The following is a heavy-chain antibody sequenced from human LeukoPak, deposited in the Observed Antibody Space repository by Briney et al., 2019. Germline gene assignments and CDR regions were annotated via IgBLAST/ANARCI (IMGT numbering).Heavy chain of an antibody. V-gene: IGHV1-18*01. Sequence: ASVKVSCKASGYTFTSYGISWVRQAPGQGVEWVGWISAYNGNTNYAQKLQGRVTMTTDTSTSTAYMELRSLRSDDTAVYYCARDKSGWYSSWFLIPWGQGTLVTVSS. CDR2: ISAYNGNT. CDR3: ARDKSGWYSSWFLIP. CDR1: GYTFTSYG. D-gene: IGHD6-19*01. J-gene: IGHJ5*02.